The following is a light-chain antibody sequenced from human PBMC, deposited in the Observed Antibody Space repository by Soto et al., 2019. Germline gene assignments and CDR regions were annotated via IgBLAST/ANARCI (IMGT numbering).Light chain of an antibody. V-gene: IGLV1-40*01. J-gene: IGLJ1*01. CDR2: DVS. Sequence: QSVLTQPPSVSGAPGQRVTISCTGTSSNIGAGYEVHWYHQLPGTAPKLMIYDVSKRPSGVPDRFSGSKSGNTASLTISGLQAEDEADYYCCSYAGSYNYVFGTGTKLTVL. CDR3: CSYAGSYNYV. CDR1: SSNIGAGYE.